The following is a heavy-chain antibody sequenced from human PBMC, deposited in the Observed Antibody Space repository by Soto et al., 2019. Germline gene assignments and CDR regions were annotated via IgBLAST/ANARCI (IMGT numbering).Heavy chain of an antibody. CDR2: IYPGDSDT. J-gene: IGHJ6*02. CDR1: GYSFTSYW. Sequence: PGESLKISCKGSGYSFTSYWIGWVRQMPGKGLEWMGIIYPGDSDTRYSPSFQGQVTISADMSISTAYLQWSSLKASDTAMYYCARELSSSSHYYYYGMDVWGQGTTVTVSS. V-gene: IGHV5-51*01. D-gene: IGHD6-6*01. CDR3: ARELSSSSHYYYYGMDV.